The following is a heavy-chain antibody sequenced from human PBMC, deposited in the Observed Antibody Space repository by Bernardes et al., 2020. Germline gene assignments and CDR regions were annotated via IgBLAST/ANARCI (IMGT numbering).Heavy chain of an antibody. D-gene: IGHD6-19*01. CDR2: IYYSGST. CDR3: ARDQVEAVAGRGRRRDYYYYGMDV. V-gene: IGHV4-59*01. Sequence: SETLSLTCTVSGGSISSYYWSWIRQPPGMGLEWIGYIYYSGSTNYNPSLKSRVTISVDTSKNQFSLKLSSVTAADTAVYYCARDQVEAVAGRGRRRDYYYYGMDVWGKGTTVTVSS. J-gene: IGHJ6*04. CDR1: GGSISSYY.